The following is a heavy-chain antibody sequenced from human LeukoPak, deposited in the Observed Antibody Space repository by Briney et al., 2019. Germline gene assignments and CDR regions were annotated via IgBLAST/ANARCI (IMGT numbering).Heavy chain of an antibody. Sequence: PGGSLRLSCAASGFTFSSYAMSWVRQAPGKGLEWIGYIYYSGSTNYNPSLKSRVTISVDTSKNQFSLKLSSVTAADTAVYYCARAPLGYYYGSGFDYWGQGTLVTVSS. J-gene: IGHJ4*02. D-gene: IGHD3-10*01. V-gene: IGHV4-59*01. CDR3: ARAPLGYYYGSGFDY. CDR2: IYYSGST. CDR1: GFTFSSYA.